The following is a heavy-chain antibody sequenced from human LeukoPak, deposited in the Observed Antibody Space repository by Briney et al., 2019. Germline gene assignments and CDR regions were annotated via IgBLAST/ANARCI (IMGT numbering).Heavy chain of an antibody. V-gene: IGHV3-33*01. CDR1: GFTFSDYA. CDR2: IWYDGSNK. J-gene: IGHJ5*02. CDR3: AREGKAAGTSGWIDP. D-gene: IGHD6-13*01. Sequence: GSLRLSCAASGFTFSDYAMHWVRQVPGKGLEWVAVIWYDGSNKYHADSVKGRFTISRDNSKNTLYLEMNSLKVEDTAVYYCAREGKAAGTSGWIDPWGQGTLVTVSS.